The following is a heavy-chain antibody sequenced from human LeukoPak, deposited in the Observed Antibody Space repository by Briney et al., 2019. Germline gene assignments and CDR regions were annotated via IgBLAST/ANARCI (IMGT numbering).Heavy chain of an antibody. CDR1: GYTFTGYY. V-gene: IGHV1-2*02. CDR2: INPNSGGT. Sequence: ASVKVSCKASGYTFTGYYMHWVRQAPGQGLEWMGWINPNSGGTNYAQKFQGRVTMTRDTSISTAYMELSRLRSDDTAVYYCAAGYCSSTSCPLLDYWGQGTLSPSPQ. D-gene: IGHD2-2*01. J-gene: IGHJ4*02. CDR3: AAGYCSSTSCPLLDY.